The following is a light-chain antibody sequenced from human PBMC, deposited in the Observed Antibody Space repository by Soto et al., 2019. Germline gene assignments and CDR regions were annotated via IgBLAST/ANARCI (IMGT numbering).Light chain of an antibody. CDR3: QTWGTGIWV. CDR2: LNSGGSH. CDR1: SGYSTYG. Sequence: QLVLTQSPSASASLGASVKLTCTLSSGYSTYGIAWHQQQPEKGPRFLMKLNSGGSHNKGDGIPDRFSGSSSGAERYLTISSLQLEDEADYYCQTWGTGIWVFGGGTKLTVL. J-gene: IGLJ3*02. V-gene: IGLV4-69*01.